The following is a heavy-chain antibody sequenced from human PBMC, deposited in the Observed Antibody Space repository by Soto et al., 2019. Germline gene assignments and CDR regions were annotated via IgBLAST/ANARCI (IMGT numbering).Heavy chain of an antibody. Sequence: SETLSLTCAVYGGSFSGYYWTWIRQPPGTGLEWIGEINHSGSTNYNPSLKSRVTISVVTSKNQFSLKLTSVTAADTAVYYCARDKITGLFDYWGQGTLVTVSS. V-gene: IGHV4-34*01. CDR2: INHSGST. D-gene: IGHD2-8*02. J-gene: IGHJ4*02. CDR3: ARDKITGLFDY. CDR1: GGSFSGYY.